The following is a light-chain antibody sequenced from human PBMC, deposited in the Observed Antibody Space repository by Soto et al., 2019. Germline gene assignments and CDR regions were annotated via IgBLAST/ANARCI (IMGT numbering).Light chain of an antibody. V-gene: IGKV3-15*01. Sequence: EILMTQSPATLSVSPGERATLSCRASQSLSRNLAWYQQKPGQAPRLLIYGASTRASGIPARFSGSGSGTEFTLTISSLQSEDVALYYCQRYNDWPPAFTFGPGTKVDL. CDR1: QSLSRN. J-gene: IGKJ3*01. CDR2: GAS. CDR3: QRYNDWPPAFT.